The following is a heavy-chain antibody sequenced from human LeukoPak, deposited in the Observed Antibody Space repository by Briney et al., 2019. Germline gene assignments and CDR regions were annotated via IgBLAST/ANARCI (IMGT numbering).Heavy chain of an antibody. CDR2: ISGSGGST. CDR1: GFTFSSYA. Sequence: PGGSLRLSCAASGFTFSSYAMSWVRQAPGKGLEWVSAISGSGGSTYYADSVKGRFTISRDNSKNTLYLQMTSLRDEDTAVYYCANGSDFWSFHPWGQGTLVTVSS. D-gene: IGHD3/OR15-3a*01. CDR3: ANGSDFWSFHP. J-gene: IGHJ5*02. V-gene: IGHV3-23*01.